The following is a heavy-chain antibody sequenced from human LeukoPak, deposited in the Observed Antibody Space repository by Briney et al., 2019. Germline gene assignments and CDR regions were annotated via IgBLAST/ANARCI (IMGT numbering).Heavy chain of an antibody. CDR2: IHYSGNT. CDR1: GGSMNNMY. J-gene: IGHJ4*02. CDR3: ARAQYNSSWYIPFDY. Sequence: SETLSLTCAVSGGSMNNMYWSWVRQPPGKGLEWIGYIHYSGNTNYSPSFKSRVILSVDTSKNQFSLKLSSVTAADTAVYYCARAQYNSSWYIPFDYWGQGILVTVSS. D-gene: IGHD6-13*01. V-gene: IGHV4-59*01.